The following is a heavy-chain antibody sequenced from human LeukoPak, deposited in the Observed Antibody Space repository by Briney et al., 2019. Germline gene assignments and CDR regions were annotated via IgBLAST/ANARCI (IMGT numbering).Heavy chain of an antibody. Sequence: GGSLRLSCAASGSTFSDYYMSWIRQAPGRGRKGISYISSSSSYTNYVDSVKGRFTISRDNAKNSLYLQMNSLRAEDTAVYYCVRAVSVSSYYFDCWGQGTLVTVSS. CDR2: ISSSSSYT. D-gene: IGHD5/OR15-5a*01. V-gene: IGHV3-11*05. J-gene: IGHJ4*02. CDR1: GSTFSDYY. CDR3: VRAVSVSSYYFDC.